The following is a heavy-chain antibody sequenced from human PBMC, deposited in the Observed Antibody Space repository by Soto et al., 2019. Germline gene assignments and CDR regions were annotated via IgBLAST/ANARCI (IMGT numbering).Heavy chain of an antibody. CDR2: ISGGGDST. J-gene: IGHJ4*02. D-gene: IGHD3-3*01. CDR3: AKVSNFWSGSFDC. V-gene: IGHV3-23*01. Sequence: EVQLLESGGGLLQPGGSLRLSCAASGFTFSNYAMRWVRQAPGKGLEWVSAISGGGDSTYYADSVKGRFTISRDNSRYMLYLQMNSLRAEDTAVYYCAKVSNFWSGSFDCWGQGTLVTVSS. CDR1: GFTFSNYA.